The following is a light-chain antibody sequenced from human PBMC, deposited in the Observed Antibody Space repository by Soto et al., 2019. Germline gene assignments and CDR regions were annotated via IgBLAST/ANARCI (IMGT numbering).Light chain of an antibody. CDR3: SSYTGSGNVV. Sequence: QSALTQPPSASGSPGQSVAITCTGTSSDVGAYNYVSWYQQHPGKAPKLMIYEVSKRPSGVPDRFSGSKSGNTASLTVSGLQAEDEADYYCSSYTGSGNVVFGGGTQLTVL. J-gene: IGLJ3*02. V-gene: IGLV2-8*01. CDR1: SSDVGAYNY. CDR2: EVS.